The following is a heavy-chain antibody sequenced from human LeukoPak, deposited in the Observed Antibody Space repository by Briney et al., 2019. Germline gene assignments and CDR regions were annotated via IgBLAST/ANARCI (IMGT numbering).Heavy chain of an antibody. J-gene: IGHJ3*02. CDR2: IIPIFGTA. CDR1: GGTFSSYA. D-gene: IGHD1-26*01. Sequence: SVKVSCKASGGTFSSYAISWVRQAPGQGLEWMGGIIPIFGTANYAQKFQGRVTITADKSTSTAYMELSSLRSEDTAVYYCARDKGAGITSGAFDIWGQGTMVTVSS. CDR3: ARDKGAGITSGAFDI. V-gene: IGHV1-69*06.